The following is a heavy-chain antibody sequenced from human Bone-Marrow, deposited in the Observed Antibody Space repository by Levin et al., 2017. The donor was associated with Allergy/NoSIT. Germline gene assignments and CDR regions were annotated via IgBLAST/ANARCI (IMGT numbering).Heavy chain of an antibody. CDR2: IYYSGST. Sequence: GSLRLSCTVSGGSISRDYWSWIRQPPGKGLEWIGYIYYSGSTNYNPSLKSRVTISVDTSRTHFSLKLSSVTAADTAIYYCARDSASSRFFTWGQGTLVTVSS. V-gene: IGHV4-59*01. CDR1: GGSISRDY. J-gene: IGHJ4*02. D-gene: IGHD6-6*01. CDR3: ARDSASSRFFT.